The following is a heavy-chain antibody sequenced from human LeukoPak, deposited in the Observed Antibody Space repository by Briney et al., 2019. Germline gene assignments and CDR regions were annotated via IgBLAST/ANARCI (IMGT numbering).Heavy chain of an antibody. J-gene: IGHJ4*02. CDR2: ISGSGGST. CDR1: GFTFSSYA. V-gene: IGHV3-23*01. CDR3: AKDLAYYYDSSGSPFDY. D-gene: IGHD3-22*01. Sequence: PGGSLRLSCAASGFTFSSYAMSWVRQAPGKGLEWVSAISGSGGSTYYADSVKGRFTISRDNSKNTLYLQMNSLRAEDTAVYYCAKDLAYYYDSSGSPFDYWGQGTLVTVSS.